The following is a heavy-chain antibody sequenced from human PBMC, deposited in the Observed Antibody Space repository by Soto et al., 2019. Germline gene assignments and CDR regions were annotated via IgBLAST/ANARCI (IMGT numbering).Heavy chain of an antibody. CDR2: INAGNGNT. J-gene: IGHJ3*02. CDR1: GYTFTSYA. D-gene: IGHD6-19*01. Sequence: GASVKVSCKASGYTFTSYAMHWVRQAPGQRLEWMGWINAGNGNTKYSQKFQGRVTITRDTSASTAYMELSSLRSEDTAVYYCARVEVEAVDPKAFDIWGQGTMVTVS. CDR3: ARVEVEAVDPKAFDI. V-gene: IGHV1-3*01.